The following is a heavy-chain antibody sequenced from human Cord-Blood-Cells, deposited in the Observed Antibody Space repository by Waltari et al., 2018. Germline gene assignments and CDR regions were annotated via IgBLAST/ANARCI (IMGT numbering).Heavy chain of an antibody. D-gene: IGHD3-3*01. Sequence: QVQLVQSGAEVKKPGSSVKVSCKASGGTFSSYAISWVRQAPGQGLEWMGGIIPIFGTANYAQKFQGRVTITADESTSTAYMELSSLRSEDTAVYYCARVRHYDFWSGYYYFDYWGQGTLVTVSS. J-gene: IGHJ4*02. V-gene: IGHV1-69*01. CDR1: GGTFSSYA. CDR3: ARVRHYDFWSGYYYFDY. CDR2: IIPIFGTA.